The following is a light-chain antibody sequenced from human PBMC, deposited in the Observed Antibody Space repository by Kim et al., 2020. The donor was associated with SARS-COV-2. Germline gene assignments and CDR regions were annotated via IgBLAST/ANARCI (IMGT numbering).Light chain of an antibody. CDR1: SSNIGSNT. CDR3: AAWDDSLNGRV. Sequence: ELTQPPSASGTPGQRVTISCSGSSSNIGSNTVNWYQQLPGTAPKLLIYSNNQRPSGVPDRFSGSKSGTSASLAISGLQSEDEADYYCAAWDDSLNGRVFGGGTRLTFL. CDR2: SNN. J-gene: IGLJ3*02. V-gene: IGLV1-44*01.